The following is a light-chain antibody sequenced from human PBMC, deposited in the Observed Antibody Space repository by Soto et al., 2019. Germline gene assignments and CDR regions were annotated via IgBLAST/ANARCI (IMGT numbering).Light chain of an antibody. Sequence: QSVLTQSPSASASLGASVKFTCTLSSGHSSYAIAWHQQQPEKDPRFLMKLNSDGSHSKGDGIPDRFSGSSSGAERYLTISSLQSEDEADYYCQTWGTGIFGGGTQLTVL. CDR1: SGHSSYA. J-gene: IGLJ2*01. V-gene: IGLV4-69*01. CDR3: QTWGTGI. CDR2: LNSDGSH.